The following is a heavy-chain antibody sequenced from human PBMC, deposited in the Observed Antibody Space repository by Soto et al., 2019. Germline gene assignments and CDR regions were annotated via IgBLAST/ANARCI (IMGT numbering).Heavy chain of an antibody. D-gene: IGHD2-2*01. V-gene: IGHV3-33*01. J-gene: IGHJ4*02. Sequence: GGSLRLSCAASGFTFSSYGMHWVRQAPGKGLEWVAVIWYDGSNKYYADSVKGRFTISRDNSKNTLYLQMNSLRAEDTAVYYCARVVPAAMSGSGSLDLDYWGQGTLVTVSS. CDR3: ARVVPAAMSGSGSLDLDY. CDR2: IWYDGSNK. CDR1: GFTFSSYG.